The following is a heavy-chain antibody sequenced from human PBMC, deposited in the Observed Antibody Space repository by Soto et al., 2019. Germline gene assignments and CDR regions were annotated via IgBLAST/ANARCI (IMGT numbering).Heavy chain of an antibody. J-gene: IGHJ4*02. CDR1: GFIFSNYE. D-gene: IGHD1-20*01. CDR3: ARDIRTLYNFDS. CDR2: ISSIGSTK. V-gene: IGHV3-48*03. Sequence: PGGSLRLSCAASGFIFSNYEMSWVRQAPGKGLEWVSSISSIGSTKYYADSVKGRFTISRDNAKDSLYLQMNSLRAEDTAVYYCARDIRTLYNFDSWGQGTLVTVSS.